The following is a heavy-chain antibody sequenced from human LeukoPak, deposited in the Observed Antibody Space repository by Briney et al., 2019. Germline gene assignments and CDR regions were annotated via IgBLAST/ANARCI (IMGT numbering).Heavy chain of an antibody. J-gene: IGHJ4*02. CDR3: TAYRYYDILTAVE. CDR1: GFTFSNVW. CDR2: IKSKTDGGTT. D-gene: IGHD3-9*01. Sequence: GGSLRLSCAASGFTFSNVWMSWVRQPPGKGREWVGRIKSKTDGGTTDYAAPVKGRLTISRDDSKNTLYLQMNSLKTEDTAVYYCTAYRYYDILTAVEWGQGTLVTVSS. V-gene: IGHV3-15*01.